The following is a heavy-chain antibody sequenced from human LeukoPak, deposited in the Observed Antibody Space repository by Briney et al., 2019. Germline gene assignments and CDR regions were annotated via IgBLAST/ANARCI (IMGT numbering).Heavy chain of an antibody. V-gene: IGHV3-23*01. Sequence: GGSLRLSCAASGFTFSSCAMSWVRQAPGKGLEWVSAIRGSGDRTHYADSVKGRFTTSRDNSKNTLYLQMNSLRAEDTAVYYCARDPDYGGNVWFDPWGQGTLVTVSS. CDR2: IRGSGDRT. CDR3: ARDPDYGGNVWFDP. J-gene: IGHJ5*02. CDR1: GFTFSSCA. D-gene: IGHD4-23*01.